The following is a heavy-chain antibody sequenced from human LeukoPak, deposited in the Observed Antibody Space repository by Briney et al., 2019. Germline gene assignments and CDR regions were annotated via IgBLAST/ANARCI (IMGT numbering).Heavy chain of an antibody. D-gene: IGHD5-18*01. CDR1: GFTFSSYS. V-gene: IGHV3-21*01. Sequence: GGSLRLSCAASGFTFSSYSMNWVRQAPGEGLEWVSSISSSSSYIYYADSVKGRFTISRDNAKNSLYLQMNSLRAEDTAVYYCARVRRGYSCGPFDYWGQGTLVTVSS. CDR3: ARVRRGYSCGPFDY. CDR2: ISSSSSYI. J-gene: IGHJ4*02.